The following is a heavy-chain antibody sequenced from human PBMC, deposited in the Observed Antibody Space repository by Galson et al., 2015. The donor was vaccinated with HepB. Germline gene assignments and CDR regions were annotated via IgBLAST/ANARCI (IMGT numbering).Heavy chain of an antibody. J-gene: IGHJ3*02. V-gene: IGHV3-7*03. CDR1: GFTFSAYW. CDR2: IKRDGSEK. D-gene: IGHD1-26*01. Sequence: SLRLSCAASGFTFSAYWMTWVRQAPGKGLERVANIKRDGSEKHYLDSVEGRFTISRDNAKNSLYLQVNSLRAEDTAVYYCARDVSPQVGGLWMDAFDIWGRGTVGTGSS. CDR3: ARDVSPQVGGLWMDAFDI.